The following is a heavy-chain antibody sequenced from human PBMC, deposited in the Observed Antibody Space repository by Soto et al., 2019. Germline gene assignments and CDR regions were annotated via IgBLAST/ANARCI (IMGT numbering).Heavy chain of an antibody. CDR3: ARKNRIVVVPAAKNDAFDI. CDR1: GFPFGNIW. CDR2: IKQDGREK. J-gene: IGHJ3*02. V-gene: IGHV3-7*01. Sequence: EVQLVESGGGLVSLGGSLGSPFEAPGFPFGNIWRSWVAKAPGKGLGWGANIKQDGREKYYVDSVKGRFTIPRDNAKNSLYLQMNSLRAEDTAVYYCARKNRIVVVPAAKNDAFDIWGQGTMVTVSS. D-gene: IGHD2-2*01.